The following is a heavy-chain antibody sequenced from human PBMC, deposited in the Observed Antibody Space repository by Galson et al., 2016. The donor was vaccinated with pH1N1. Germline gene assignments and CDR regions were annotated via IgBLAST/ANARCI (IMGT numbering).Heavy chain of an antibody. CDR2: IYWDDDK. V-gene: IGHV2-5*02. D-gene: IGHD3-16*01. CDR3: AHREVMITNAFEF. Sequence: PALVKPTQTLTLTCNFSGFSVRSSGMGVGWIRQPPGKGLEWLAVIYWDDDKRYSPSLKSRLTIPKDTSKNQVVLKMTNMDPADTATYYCAHREVMITNAFEFWGQGTMVTVSS. J-gene: IGHJ3*01. CDR1: GFSVRSSGMG.